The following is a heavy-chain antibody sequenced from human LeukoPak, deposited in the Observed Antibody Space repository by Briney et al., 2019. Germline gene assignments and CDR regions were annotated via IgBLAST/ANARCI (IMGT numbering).Heavy chain of an antibody. Sequence: PSETLSLTCTVSGGSISSSSYYWGWIRQPPGKGLEWIGSIYYSGSTYYNPSLKSRVTISVDTSKNQFSLKLSSVTAADTAVYYCARGDGRGYYDSSGSFDYWGQGTLVTVSS. D-gene: IGHD3-22*01. V-gene: IGHV4-39*07. CDR3: ARGDGRGYYDSSGSFDY. CDR2: IYYSGST. CDR1: GGSISSSSYY. J-gene: IGHJ4*02.